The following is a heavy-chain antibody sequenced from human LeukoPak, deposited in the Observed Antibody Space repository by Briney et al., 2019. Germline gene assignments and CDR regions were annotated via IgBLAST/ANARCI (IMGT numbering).Heavy chain of an antibody. D-gene: IGHD5-18*01. CDR3: AREAGTAMAPFDY. J-gene: IGHJ4*02. CDR1: GYTFTSYY. CDR2: INPSGGST. Sequence: ASVKVSCKACGYTFTSYYIHWVRQAPGQGLEWMGIINPSGGSTSYAQKFQGRVTMTRDTSTSTVYMELSSLRAEDTAVYYCAREAGTAMAPFDYWGQGTLVTVSS. V-gene: IGHV1-46*01.